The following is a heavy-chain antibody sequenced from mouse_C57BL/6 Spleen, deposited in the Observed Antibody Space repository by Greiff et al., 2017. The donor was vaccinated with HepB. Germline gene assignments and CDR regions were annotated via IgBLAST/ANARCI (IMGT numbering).Heavy chain of an antibody. CDR2: IDPSDSYT. J-gene: IGHJ4*01. CDR1: GYTFTSYW. CDR3: ARGDYDVPMDY. D-gene: IGHD2-4*01. V-gene: IGHV1-69*01. Sequence: QVQLQQPGAELVMPGASVKLSCKASGYTFTSYWMHWVKQRPGQGLEWIGEIDPSDSYTNYNQKFKGKSTLTVDKSSSTAYMQLSSLTSEDSAVYYCARGDYDVPMDYWGQGTSVTVSS.